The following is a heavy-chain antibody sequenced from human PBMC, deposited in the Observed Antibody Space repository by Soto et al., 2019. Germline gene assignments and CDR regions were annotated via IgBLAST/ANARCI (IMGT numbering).Heavy chain of an antibody. CDR1: GGTFSSYT. Sequence: ASVKVSCKASGGTFSSYTISWVRQAPGQGLEWMGRIIPILGIANYAQKFQGRVTITADKSTSTAYMELSSLRSEDTAVYYCAREEGYSYGPGFGYWGQGTLVTVSS. J-gene: IGHJ4*02. D-gene: IGHD5-18*01. CDR3: AREEGYSYGPGFGY. V-gene: IGHV1-69*04. CDR2: IIPILGIA.